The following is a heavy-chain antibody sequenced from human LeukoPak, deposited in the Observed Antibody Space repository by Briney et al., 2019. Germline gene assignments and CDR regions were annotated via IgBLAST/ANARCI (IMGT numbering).Heavy chain of an antibody. CDR2: IYYSGST. CDR1: GGSISSSSYY. V-gene: IGHV4-39*01. Sequence: PSETLSLTCTVSGGSISSSSYYWGWIRQPPGKGLEWIGSIYYSGSTYYNPSLKSRVTISVDTSKNQFSLKLSSVTAADTAVYYCARKYYDFWSGQYPPVTYYYYYMDVWGKGTTVTVSS. J-gene: IGHJ6*03. D-gene: IGHD3-3*01. CDR3: ARKYYDFWSGQYPPVTYYYYYMDV.